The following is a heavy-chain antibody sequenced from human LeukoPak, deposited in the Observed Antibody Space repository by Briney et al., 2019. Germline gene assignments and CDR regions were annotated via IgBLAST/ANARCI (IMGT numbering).Heavy chain of an antibody. V-gene: IGHV3-48*03. Sequence: GGSLRLSCAASGFTFSSYEMNWVRQAPGKGLEWVSYISSSGSTIYYADSVKGRFTISRDNAKNSLYLQMNSLRAEDTALYHCARVLANYGDYRAEFDPWGQGTLVTVSS. D-gene: IGHD4-17*01. J-gene: IGHJ5*02. CDR3: ARVLANYGDYRAEFDP. CDR2: ISSSGSTI. CDR1: GFTFSSYE.